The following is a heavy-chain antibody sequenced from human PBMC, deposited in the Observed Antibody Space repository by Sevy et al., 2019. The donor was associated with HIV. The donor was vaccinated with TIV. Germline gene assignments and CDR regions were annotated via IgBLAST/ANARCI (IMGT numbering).Heavy chain of an antibody. J-gene: IGHJ6*02. CDR3: ARETWRYYGSGSYDYYGMDV. V-gene: IGHV3-48*01. CDR2: ISSSTSTI. D-gene: IGHD3-10*01. CDR1: GFTFSSYS. Sequence: GGSLRLSCAASGFTFSSYSMNWVRQAPGKGLEWVSYISSSTSTIYYADSVKGRFTISRDNAKNSLYLQMNSLRAEDTAVYYWARETWRYYGSGSYDYYGMDVWGQGTTVTVSS.